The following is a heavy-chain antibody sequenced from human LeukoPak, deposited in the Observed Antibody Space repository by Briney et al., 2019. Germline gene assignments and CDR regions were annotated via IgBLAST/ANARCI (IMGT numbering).Heavy chain of an antibody. CDR2: ISYDGRNK. V-gene: IGHV3-30*03. CDR1: GFTFSSYG. D-gene: IGHD5-18*01. J-gene: IGHJ4*02. Sequence: GGFLRLSCAASGFTFSSYGMHWVRQAPGKGLEWVAVISYDGRNKNYADSVKGRFTISRDNSRNTLYLQMNSLRAEDTAVYYCARTRGYSYGYVGALDYWGQGTLVTVSS. CDR3: ARTRGYSYGYVGALDY.